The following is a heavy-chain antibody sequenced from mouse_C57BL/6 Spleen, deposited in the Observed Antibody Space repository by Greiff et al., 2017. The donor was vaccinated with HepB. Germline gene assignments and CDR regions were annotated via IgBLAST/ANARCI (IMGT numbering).Heavy chain of an antibody. D-gene: IGHD2-3*01. V-gene: IGHV1-43*01. Sequence: EVQLQQSGPELVKPGASVKISCKASGYSFTGYYMHWVKQSSEKSLEWIGEINPSTGGTSYNQKFKGKATLTVDKSSSTAYMQLKSLTSEDAAVYYCARGHDGYYVWFAYWGQGTLVTVSA. J-gene: IGHJ3*01. CDR3: ARGHDGYYVWFAY. CDR2: INPSTGGT. CDR1: GYSFTGYY.